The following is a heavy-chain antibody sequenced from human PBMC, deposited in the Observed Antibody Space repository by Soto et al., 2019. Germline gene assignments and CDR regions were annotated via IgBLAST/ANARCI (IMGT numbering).Heavy chain of an antibody. V-gene: IGHV3-21*01. J-gene: IGHJ4*02. CDR3: ARDYMGATGY. Sequence: SGFTFSSYDMHWVRQAPGKGLEWVSSISSSSSYIYYADSVKGRFTISRDNAKNSLYLQMNSLRAEDTAVYYCARDYMGATGYWGQGTLVTVSS. D-gene: IGHD1-26*01. CDR2: ISSSSSYI. CDR1: GFTFSSYD.